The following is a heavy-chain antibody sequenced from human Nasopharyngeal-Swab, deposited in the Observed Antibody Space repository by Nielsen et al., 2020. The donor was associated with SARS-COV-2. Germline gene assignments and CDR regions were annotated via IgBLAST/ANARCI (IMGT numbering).Heavy chain of an antibody. Sequence: WIRQPPGKGLEWVGRIKSKTDGGTTDYAAPVKGRFTISRDDSKNTLYLQMNSLKTEDTAVYYCTTDFAITISYHYYGMDVWGQGTTVTVSS. V-gene: IGHV3-15*01. D-gene: IGHD1-20*01. J-gene: IGHJ6*02. CDR2: IKSKTDGGTT. CDR3: TTDFAITISYHYYGMDV.